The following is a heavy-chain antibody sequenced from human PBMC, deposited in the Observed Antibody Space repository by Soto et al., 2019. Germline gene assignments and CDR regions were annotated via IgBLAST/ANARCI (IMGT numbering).Heavy chain of an antibody. Sequence: EVQLVESGGGLVQPGGSLRLSCAASGFTFSSYSMNWVRQAPGKGLEWVSYISSSSSTIYYADSVKGRFTISRDNAKNSLYLQMNSRRDEDTAVYYCARGRPQWELLFLSRHYGMDVWGQGTTVTVSS. J-gene: IGHJ6*02. V-gene: IGHV3-48*02. D-gene: IGHD1-26*01. CDR1: GFTFSSYS. CDR3: ARGRPQWELLFLSRHYGMDV. CDR2: ISSSSSTI.